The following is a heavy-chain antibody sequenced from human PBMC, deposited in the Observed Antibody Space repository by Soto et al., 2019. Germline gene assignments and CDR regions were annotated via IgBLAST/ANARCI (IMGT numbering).Heavy chain of an antibody. V-gene: IGHV3-15*01. CDR1: GFTFSNAW. CDR2: IKSKTDGGTT. CDR3: TTPEKRFGEFDP. D-gene: IGHD3-10*01. J-gene: IGHJ5*02. Sequence: EVQLVESGGGVVKPGGSLRLSCAASGFTFSNAWMSWVRQAPGKGLEWVGRIKSKTDGGTTDDAAPVKGRAPISRXXSKNTLYLQMNSLKTDDPAVYYCTTPEKRFGEFDPWGQGTLATVSS.